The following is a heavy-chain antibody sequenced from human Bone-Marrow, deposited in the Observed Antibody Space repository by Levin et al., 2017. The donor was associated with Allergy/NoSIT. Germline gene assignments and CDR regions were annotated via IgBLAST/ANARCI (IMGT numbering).Heavy chain of an antibody. CDR1: GYTFTNYD. CDR3: ARGVTRTGYSLGAG. CDR2: MNPNSGLT. Sequence: GASVKVSCKASGYTFTNYDINWVRQAPGQGLEWMGWMNPNSGLTGLGQRWQGRLTMTTDNSLRTAYMELHRLTSEDTAVYYCARGVTRTGYSLGAGWGQGTPVIVSS. D-gene: IGHD4-11*01. V-gene: IGHV1-8*01. J-gene: IGHJ4*02.